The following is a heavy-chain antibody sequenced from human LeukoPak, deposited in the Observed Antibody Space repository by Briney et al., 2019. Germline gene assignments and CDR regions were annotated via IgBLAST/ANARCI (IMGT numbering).Heavy chain of an antibody. V-gene: IGHV3-13*01. Sequence: GGSLRLSCAASGFTVSSYAMHWVRQPIGKGLEWVSALGIAGDTFYPGSVKGRFTISRENARNSLYLQMNSLRAEDTATYYCARQMQSHGNFDSWGQGTLVTVSS. CDR1: GFTVSSYA. J-gene: IGHJ4*02. D-gene: IGHD1-26*01. CDR2: LGIAGDT. CDR3: ARQMQSHGNFDS.